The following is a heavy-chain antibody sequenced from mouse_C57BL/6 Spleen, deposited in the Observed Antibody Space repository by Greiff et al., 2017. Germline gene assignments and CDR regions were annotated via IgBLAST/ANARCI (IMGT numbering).Heavy chain of an antibody. CDR1: GYTFTSYW. CDR3: ARKGYSNFYYFDY. J-gene: IGHJ2*01. CDR2: IDPSDSYT. D-gene: IGHD2-5*01. V-gene: IGHV1-69*01. Sequence: QVQLKQPGAELVMPGASVKLSCKASGYTFTSYWMHWVKQRPGQGLEWIGEIDPSDSYTNYNQKFKGKSTLTVDKSSSAAYMQLSSLTSEDSAVYYCARKGYSNFYYFDYWGQGTTLTVSS.